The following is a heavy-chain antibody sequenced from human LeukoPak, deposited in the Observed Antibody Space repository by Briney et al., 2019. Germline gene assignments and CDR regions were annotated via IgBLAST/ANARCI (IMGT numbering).Heavy chain of an antibody. V-gene: IGHV1-24*01. D-gene: IGHD6-13*01. Sequence: SVKVSCKVSGYALTELSMHWVRQAPGKGLEWMGGFDPEDGETIYAQKFQGRVTMTEDTSTDTAYMELSSLRSEDTAVYYCASSHIAAAGKAADYWGQGTLVTVSS. CDR3: ASSHIAAAGKAADY. J-gene: IGHJ4*02. CDR2: FDPEDGET. CDR1: GYALTELS.